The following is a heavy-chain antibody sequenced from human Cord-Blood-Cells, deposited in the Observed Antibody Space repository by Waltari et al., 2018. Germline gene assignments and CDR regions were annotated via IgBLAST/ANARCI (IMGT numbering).Heavy chain of an antibody. V-gene: IGHV3-33*01. CDR2: IWYDGSNK. CDR3: AREIRITMVQGVIITNTLDY. CDR1: GFTFSSYG. D-gene: IGHD3-10*01. J-gene: IGHJ4*02. Sequence: QVQLVESGGGVVQPGRSLRLSCAASGFTFSSYGMHWVRQAPGKGLEWVAVIWYDGSNKYYADSVKGRFTISRDNSKNTLYLQMNSLRAEDTAVYYCAREIRITMVQGVIITNTLDYWGQGTLVTVSS.